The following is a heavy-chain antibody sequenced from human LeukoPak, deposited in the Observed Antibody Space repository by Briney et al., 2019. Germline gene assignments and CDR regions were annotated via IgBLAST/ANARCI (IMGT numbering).Heavy chain of an antibody. Sequence: ASVKVPCKASGGTFSSYAISWVRQAPGQGLEWMGGIIPIFGTANYAQKFQGRVTITTDESTSTAYMELSSLRSEDTAVYYCARGDYYDSSGPGLVAFDIWGQGTMVTVSS. J-gene: IGHJ3*02. D-gene: IGHD3-22*01. CDR3: ARGDYYDSSGPGLVAFDI. V-gene: IGHV1-69*05. CDR1: GGTFSSYA. CDR2: IIPIFGTA.